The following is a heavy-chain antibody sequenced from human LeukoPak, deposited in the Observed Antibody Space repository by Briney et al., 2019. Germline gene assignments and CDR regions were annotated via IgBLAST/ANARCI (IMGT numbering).Heavy chain of an antibody. Sequence: AVNVSLKPSVCTFTNYDINWVRPATAQGLAWMGWMNPNSGNTGYAHNFQGRGTITSNTSISTAYLELSSMRSEDMAVYYCVRGGAYYDILAGYYMPREIDYWGQGTLVTVSS. D-gene: IGHD3-9*01. CDR2: MNPNSGNT. CDR3: VRGGAYYDILAGYYMPREIDY. V-gene: IGHV1-8*01. J-gene: IGHJ4*02. CDR1: VCTFTNYD.